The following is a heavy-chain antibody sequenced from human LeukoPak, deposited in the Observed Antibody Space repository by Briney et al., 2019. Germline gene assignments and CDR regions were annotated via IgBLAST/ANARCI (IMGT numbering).Heavy chain of an antibody. V-gene: IGHV3-53*01. CDR1: GFTVSSNY. J-gene: IGHJ3*02. CDR2: IYSGGST. D-gene: IGHD1-7*01. Sequence: GGSLRRSCAASGFTVSSNYMSWVRQAPGKGLEWVSVIYSGGSTYYADSVKGRFTISRDNSKNTLYLQMNSLRAEDTAVYYCARGDMNYVHAFDIWGQGTMVTVSS. CDR3: ARGDMNYVHAFDI.